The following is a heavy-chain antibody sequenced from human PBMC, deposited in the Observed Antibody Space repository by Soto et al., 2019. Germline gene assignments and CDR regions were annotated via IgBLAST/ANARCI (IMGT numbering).Heavy chain of an antibody. D-gene: IGHD2-8*02. V-gene: IGHV3-7*04. Sequence: EVQLVESGGGLVQPGGSLRLSCAASGFTFGGYWRTWVRQAPGKGLEGVANISPDGSEEYYVDSVKGRFTISRDNAKNSVYLQMNSLRGEDTALYYCTRDLNHDTGPWGQGTQVTVSS. CDR2: ISPDGSEE. CDR1: GFTFGGYW. CDR3: TRDLNHDTGP. J-gene: IGHJ5*02.